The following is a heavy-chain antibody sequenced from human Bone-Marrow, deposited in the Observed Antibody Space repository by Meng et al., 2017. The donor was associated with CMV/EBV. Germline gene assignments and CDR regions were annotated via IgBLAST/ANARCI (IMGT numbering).Heavy chain of an antibody. J-gene: IGHJ4*02. Sequence: GGSLRLSCAASGFTFSSYAMSWVRQAPGKGLEWVSAISGSGGSTYYADSVKGRFTISRDNAKNSLYLQMNSLRAEDTAVYYCARGLTRSDYWGQGTLVTVSS. V-gene: IGHV3-23*01. D-gene: IGHD1-14*01. CDR2: ISGSGGST. CDR1: GFTFSSYA. CDR3: ARGLTRSDY.